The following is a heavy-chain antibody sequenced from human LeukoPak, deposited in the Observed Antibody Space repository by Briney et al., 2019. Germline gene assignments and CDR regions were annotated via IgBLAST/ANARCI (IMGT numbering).Heavy chain of an antibody. CDR3: ARDRDSYGSGSYYNGPFDY. J-gene: IGHJ4*02. V-gene: IGHV1-69*13. CDR1: GGTFSNYA. Sequence: SVKVSCKASGGTFSNYAISWVRQAPGQGLEWMGGIIPIFGTANYAQKFQGRVTITADESTSTAYMELSSLRSEDTAVYYCARDRDSYGSGSYYNGPFDYWGQGTLVTVSS. CDR2: IIPIFGTA. D-gene: IGHD3-10*01.